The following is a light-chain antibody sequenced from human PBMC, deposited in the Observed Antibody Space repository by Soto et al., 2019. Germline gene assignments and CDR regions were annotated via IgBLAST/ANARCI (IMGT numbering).Light chain of an antibody. J-gene: IGLJ2*01. CDR2: DVN. V-gene: IGLV2-14*01. CDR3: SSFTISRNTLI. CDR1: SSDVDGYNY. Sequence: QSVLTQPASVSGSPGQSITISCTGTSSDVDGYNYVSWYQYHPGKAPKLMIYDVNNRPSGVSNRFSGSKSGNTASLTISGLQAEDEADYYCSSFTISRNTLIFGGGTKLTVL.